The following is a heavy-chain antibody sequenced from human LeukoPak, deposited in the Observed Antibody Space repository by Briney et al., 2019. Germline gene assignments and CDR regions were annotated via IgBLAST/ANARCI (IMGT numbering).Heavy chain of an antibody. CDR1: GGSISSGGYY. J-gene: IGHJ4*02. V-gene: IGHV4-31*03. CDR3: ARVKYSSSWYYFDY. Sequence: SETLSLTCSVSGGSISSGGYYWSWIRQHPGKGLEWIGYIYYSGSTYYNPSLESRVTISVDTSKSQFSLKLSSVTAADTAVYYCARVKYSSSWYYFDYWGQGTLVTVSS. D-gene: IGHD6-13*01. CDR2: IYYSGST.